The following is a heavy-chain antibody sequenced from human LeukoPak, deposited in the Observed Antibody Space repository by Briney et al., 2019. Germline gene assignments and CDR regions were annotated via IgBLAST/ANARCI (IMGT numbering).Heavy chain of an antibody. CDR3: AKDSTSGIAVAGTFDY. D-gene: IGHD6-19*01. Sequence: PGGSLRLSCAASGFTFSSYGMHWVRQAPGKGLEWVAFIRYDGSNKYYADSVKGRFTISRDKSENTLYLQMNSLRVEDTAVYYCAKDSTSGIAVAGTFDYWGQGTLVTVSS. CDR2: IRYDGSNK. J-gene: IGHJ4*02. CDR1: GFTFSSYG. V-gene: IGHV3-30*02.